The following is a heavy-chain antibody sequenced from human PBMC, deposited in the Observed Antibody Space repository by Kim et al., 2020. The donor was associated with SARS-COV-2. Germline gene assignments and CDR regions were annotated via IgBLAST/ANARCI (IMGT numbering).Heavy chain of an antibody. J-gene: IGHJ4*02. D-gene: IGHD1-1*01. CDR3: AKEGSRNWHDFDY. Sequence: YADSVKGRFTSSRDDARNSLYLQLNSLRPEDTALYYCAKEGSRNWHDFDYWGQGTLVTVSS. V-gene: IGHV3-9*01.